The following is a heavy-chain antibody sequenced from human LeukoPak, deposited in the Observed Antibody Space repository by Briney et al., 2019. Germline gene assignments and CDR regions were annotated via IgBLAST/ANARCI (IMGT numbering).Heavy chain of an antibody. CDR1: GFTFSSYA. V-gene: IGHV3-23*01. J-gene: IGHJ4*02. D-gene: IGHD1-7*01. Sequence: GGSLRLSCAASGFTFSSYARSWVRQAPGKGLEWVSAISGSGGSTYYPDSVKGRFTISRDNSKNTLYLQMNSLRAEDTAVYYCARAGGYNWNYYFDYWGQGTLVTVSS. CDR3: ARAGGYNWNYYFDY. CDR2: ISGSGGST.